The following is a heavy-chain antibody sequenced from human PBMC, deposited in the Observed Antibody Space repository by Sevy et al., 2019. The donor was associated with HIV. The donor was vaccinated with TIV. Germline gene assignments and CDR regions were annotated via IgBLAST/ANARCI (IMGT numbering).Heavy chain of an antibody. J-gene: IGHJ4*02. CDR2: FHPEDDET. CDR1: GYTLTELS. Sequence: ASVKVSCKVSGYTLTELSMHWVRQVPGKGLEWMGSFHPEDDETIYAQKFQGRVTMTEDTSTDTAYMELSSLRSEDTAVYYCATTKDYYENSGDPFDYWGQGTLVTVSS. V-gene: IGHV1-24*01. D-gene: IGHD3-22*01. CDR3: ATTKDYYENSGDPFDY.